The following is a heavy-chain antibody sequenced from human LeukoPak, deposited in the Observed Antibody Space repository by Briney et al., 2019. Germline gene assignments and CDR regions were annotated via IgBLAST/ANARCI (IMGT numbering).Heavy chain of an antibody. CDR1: GFTFSDYY. CDR3: AREGSLAVVFDY. V-gene: IGHV3-11*04. D-gene: IGHD6-19*01. J-gene: IGHJ4*02. CDR2: ISSSGSTI. Sequence: GGSLRLSCAASGFTFSDYYMGWIRQAPGKGLEWVSYISSSGSTIYYADSVKGRFTISRDNAKNSLHLQMNSLRAEDTAVYYCAREGSLAVVFDYWGQGTPVTVSS.